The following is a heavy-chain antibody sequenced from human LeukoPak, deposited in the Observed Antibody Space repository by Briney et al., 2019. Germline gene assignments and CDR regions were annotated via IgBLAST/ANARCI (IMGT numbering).Heavy chain of an antibody. V-gene: IGHV3-23*01. CDR3: AKPSPHMAFGGALYGNDY. D-gene: IGHD3-16*01. CDR2: ISGSSGST. CDR1: GFTFSSYA. J-gene: IGHJ4*02. Sequence: GGSLRLSCAASGFTFSSYAMSWVRQAPGKGLEWVSAISGSSGSTYYADSVKGRFTISRDNSKNTLYLQMNSLRAEDTAVYYCAKPSPHMAFGGALYGNDYWGQGTLVTVSS.